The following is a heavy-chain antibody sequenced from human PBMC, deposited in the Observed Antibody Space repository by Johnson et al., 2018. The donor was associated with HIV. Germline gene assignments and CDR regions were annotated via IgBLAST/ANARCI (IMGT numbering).Heavy chain of an antibody. D-gene: IGHD3-22*01. CDR2: INWNGGST. J-gene: IGHJ3*02. Sequence: VQLVESGGGLVKPGGSLRLSCAASGFTFSNYGMHWVRQAPGKGLEWVSGINWNGGSTVYADSVKGRFTISRDNAKNSLYLQMNSLRAGDTALYYCAGDYYDRSGYYSPGGEAFDIWGQGTMVTVSS. CDR3: AGDYYDRSGYYSPGGEAFDI. CDR1: GFTFSNYG. V-gene: IGHV3-20*04.